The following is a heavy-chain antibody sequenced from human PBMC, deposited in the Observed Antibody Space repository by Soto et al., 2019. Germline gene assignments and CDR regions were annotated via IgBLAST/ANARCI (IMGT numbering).Heavy chain of an antibody. J-gene: IGHJ6*03. Sequence: PGGSLRLSCAASGFTFDDYAMHWVRQAPGKGLEWVSGISWNSGSIGYADSVKGRFTISRDNAKNSLYLQMNSLRAEDTALYYCAKDSAGFAVAGYMDVRGKGTTVTRLL. CDR3: AKDSAGFAVAGYMDV. D-gene: IGHD6-19*01. CDR2: ISWNSGSI. V-gene: IGHV3-9*01. CDR1: GFTFDDYA.